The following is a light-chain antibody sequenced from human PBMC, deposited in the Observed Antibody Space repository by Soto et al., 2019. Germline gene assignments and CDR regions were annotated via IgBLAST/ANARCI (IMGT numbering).Light chain of an antibody. CDR1: SSDVGGYNY. CDR3: TSYAGSNNFYV. V-gene: IGLV2-8*01. CDR2: EVT. J-gene: IGLJ1*01. Sequence: QSALTQPPSASGSPGQAVTISCTGTSSDVGGYNYVSWYQQHPGKAPKLIIYEVTVRPSGVPDRFSGSKSGNTASLTVSGLQADDEADYYFTSYAGSNNFYVFGTGTKLTVL.